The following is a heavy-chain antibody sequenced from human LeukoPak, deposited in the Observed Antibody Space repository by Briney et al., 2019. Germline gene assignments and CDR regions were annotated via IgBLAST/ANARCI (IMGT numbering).Heavy chain of an antibody. CDR3: AKYYGDYPYYYYYMHV. D-gene: IGHD4-17*01. V-gene: IGHV3-23*01. J-gene: IGHJ6*03. CDR1: GFTFSSYA. CDR2: ISGSGGST. Sequence: GGSLRLSCAASGFTFSSYAMHWVRQAPGKGLEWVSAISGSGGSTYYADSVKGRFTISRDNSKNTLYLQMNSLRAEDTAVYFCAKYYGDYPYYYYYMHVWGKGTAVTVSS.